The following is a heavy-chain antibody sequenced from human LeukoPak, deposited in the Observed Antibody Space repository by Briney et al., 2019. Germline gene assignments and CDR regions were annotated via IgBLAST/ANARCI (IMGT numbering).Heavy chain of an antibody. D-gene: IGHD3-10*01. V-gene: IGHV1-18*01. CDR2: ISAYNGNT. CDR3: ARHRSRMVRGGDWFDP. Sequence: ASVKVSCKASGYTFTSYGISWVRQAPEQGLEWMGWISAYNGNTNYAHKLQGRVTMTTDTSTSTAYMELRSLRSDDTAVYYCARHRSRMVRGGDWFDPWGQGTLVTVSS. CDR1: GYTFTSYG. J-gene: IGHJ5*02.